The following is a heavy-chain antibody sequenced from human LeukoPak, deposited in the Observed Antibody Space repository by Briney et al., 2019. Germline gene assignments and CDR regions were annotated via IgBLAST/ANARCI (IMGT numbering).Heavy chain of an antibody. CDR1: GFIFDDYG. CDR3: ARDFGSRYCSGGSCYERWWFDP. V-gene: IGHV3-20*04. D-gene: IGHD2-15*01. J-gene: IGHJ5*02. CDR2: INWKGGST. Sequence: GGSLRLSCVVSGFIFDDYGMSWVRQAPGKGLEWVSGINWKGGSTGYADAVKGRFTISRDNAKNSLFLQMNSLRAEDTALYYCARDFGSRYCSGGSCYERWWFDPWGQGTLVTVSS.